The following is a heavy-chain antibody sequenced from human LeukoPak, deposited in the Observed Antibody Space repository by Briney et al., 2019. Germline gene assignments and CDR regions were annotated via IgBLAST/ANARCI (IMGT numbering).Heavy chain of an antibody. V-gene: IGHV3-30-3*01. Sequence: PGRSLRLSCAASGFTFSSYAMHWVRQAPGKGLEWVAVISYDGSNKYYADSVKGRFTISRDNSKNTLYLQMNSLRAEDTAVYYCARGSNYGVFYNYWGQGTLVTVSS. D-gene: IGHD4-11*01. CDR2: ISYDGSNK. CDR1: GFTFSSYA. J-gene: IGHJ4*02. CDR3: ARGSNYGVFYNY.